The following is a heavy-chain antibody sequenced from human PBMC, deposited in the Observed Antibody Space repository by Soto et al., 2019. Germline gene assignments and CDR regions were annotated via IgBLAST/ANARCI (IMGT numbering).Heavy chain of an antibody. CDR3: ASAFICYYYTDAFHF. J-gene: IGHJ3*01. V-gene: IGHV4-59*01. Sequence: SETLSLTCTVSGGSISSYYWSWIRQPPGKGLEWIGYIYYSGSTNYNPSLKSRVTISVDTSKNQFSLKLSSVTAADTAVYNCASAFICYYYTDAFHFWGQRTMLTVSS. D-gene: IGHD3-22*01. CDR1: GGSISSYY. CDR2: IYYSGST.